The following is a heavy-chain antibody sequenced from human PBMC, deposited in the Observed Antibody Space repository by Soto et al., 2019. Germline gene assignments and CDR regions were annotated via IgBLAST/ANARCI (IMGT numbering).Heavy chain of an antibody. D-gene: IGHD3-22*01. Sequence: PGGSLRLSCAASGFTFSSYAMHWVRQAPGKGLEWVAVISYDGSNTDYADFVKGRFTTSRDNSKTTLYLQMTTLRAEDTDVYYCARDSYWDSSGYGYFVYWGEGTMATV. V-gene: IGHV3-30-3*01. CDR3: ARDSYWDSSGYGYFVY. J-gene: IGHJ4*02. CDR1: GFTFSSYA. CDR2: ISYDGSNT.